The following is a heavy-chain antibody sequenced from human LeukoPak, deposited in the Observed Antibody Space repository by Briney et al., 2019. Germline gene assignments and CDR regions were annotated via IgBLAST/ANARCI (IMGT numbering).Heavy chain of an antibody. D-gene: IGHD2-21*02. Sequence: ASVKVSCKASGYTFTSYYMHWVRQAPGQGLEWMGIINPSGGSTSYAQKFQGRVTMTRDTSTSTVYMELSSLRSEDTAVYYCASSPIACCGGDCYFDYWGQGTLATVSS. J-gene: IGHJ4*02. CDR2: INPSGGST. CDR3: ASSPIACCGGDCYFDY. CDR1: GYTFTSYY. V-gene: IGHV1-46*01.